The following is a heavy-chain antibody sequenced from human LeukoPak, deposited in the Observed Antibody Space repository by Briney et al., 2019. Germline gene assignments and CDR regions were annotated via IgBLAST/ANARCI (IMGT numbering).Heavy chain of an antibody. CDR2: IIPIFGTA. V-gene: IGHV1-69*06. J-gene: IGHJ6*04. Sequence: SVKVSCKASGATFSSYAISWVRQAPGQGLEWMGGIIPIFGTANYAQKFPGRVTITADKSTSTAYMELSSLRSEDTAVYYCAVWAFDYYGSGSYWPEPHDYYYYGMDVWGKGTTVTVSS. CDR1: GATFSSYA. CDR3: AVWAFDYYGSGSYWPEPHDYYYYGMDV. D-gene: IGHD3-10*01.